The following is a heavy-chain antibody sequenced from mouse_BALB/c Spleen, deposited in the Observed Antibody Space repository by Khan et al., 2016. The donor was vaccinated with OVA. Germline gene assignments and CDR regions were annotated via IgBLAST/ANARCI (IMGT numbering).Heavy chain of an antibody. CDR2: INPTSGYT. Sequence: QVQLKESGAELAKPGASVQMSCMASGYTFTTYWMHWVKQRPGQGLEWIGYINPTSGYTDYSENFKDKATLSADKSSSTAYMQLSRLTSEDSAVYYCTRDRIDYWGQGTTLTVSS. CDR3: TRDRIDY. V-gene: IGHV1-7*01. J-gene: IGHJ2*01. CDR1: GYTFTTYW.